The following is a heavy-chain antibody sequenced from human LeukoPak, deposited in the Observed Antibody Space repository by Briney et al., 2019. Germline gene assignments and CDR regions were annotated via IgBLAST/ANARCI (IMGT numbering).Heavy chain of an antibody. D-gene: IGHD3-3*01. CDR3: AKMYYDFWSGYPDY. CDR2: ISYDGSNK. J-gene: IGHJ4*02. CDR1: GFTFSSYD. Sequence: GGSLRLSCAASGFTFSSYDMNWVRQAPGKGLEWVAVISYDGSNKYYADSVKGRFTISRDNSKNTLYLQMNSLRAEDTAVYYCAKMYYDFWSGYPDYWGQGTLVTVSS. V-gene: IGHV3-30*18.